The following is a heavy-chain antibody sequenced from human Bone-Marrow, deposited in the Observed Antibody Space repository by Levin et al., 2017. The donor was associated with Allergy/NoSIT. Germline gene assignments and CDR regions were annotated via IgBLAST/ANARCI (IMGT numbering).Heavy chain of an antibody. J-gene: IGHJ6*02. D-gene: IGHD3-22*01. V-gene: IGHV3-33*01. CDR3: ARENCYYAACYYVYGLDV. CDR2: IWSDGSKQ. Sequence: GGSLRLSCAASGFNFRDYGMHWVRQAPGKGLEWVAVIWSDGSKQFYADSVRGRFTISRDNSKNTLYLQMNRLRADDTAVYYCARENCYYAACYYVYGLDVWGQGTTVTVSS. CDR1: GFNFRDYG.